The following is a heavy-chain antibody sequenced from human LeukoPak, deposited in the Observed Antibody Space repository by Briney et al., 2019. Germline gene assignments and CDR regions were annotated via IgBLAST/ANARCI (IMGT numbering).Heavy chain of an antibody. V-gene: IGHV4-39*01. J-gene: IGHJ4*02. D-gene: IGHD2-2*01. Sequence: SETLSLTCTVSGGSISSSSYYWGWIRQPPGKGLEWIGSIYYSGSTYYNPSLKSRVTISVDTSKNQFSLKLSSVTAADTAVYYCAAFRDTSYWGQGTLVTVSS. CDR2: IYYSGST. CDR1: GGSISSSSYY. CDR3: AAFRDTSY.